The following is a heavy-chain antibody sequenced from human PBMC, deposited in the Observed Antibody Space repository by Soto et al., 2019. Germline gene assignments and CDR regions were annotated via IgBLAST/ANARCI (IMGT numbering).Heavy chain of an antibody. V-gene: IGHV5-51*01. D-gene: IGHD2-15*01. CDR2: IHSGDSNA. J-gene: IGHJ4*02. Sequence: PGESLKISCKGSGYSFSTYSIGWVRQMPGKGLEWIGNIHSGDSNARYSPSFQGQVTISVDKSISTTYLLWSSLKASDTAFYYCETWRSTHWFDYWGQGTLVTVSS. CDR3: ETWRSTHWFDY. CDR1: GYSFSTYS.